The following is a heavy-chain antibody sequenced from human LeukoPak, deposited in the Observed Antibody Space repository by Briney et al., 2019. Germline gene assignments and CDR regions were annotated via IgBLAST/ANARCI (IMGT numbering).Heavy chain of an antibody. CDR2: IKQDGSEK. D-gene: IGHD4-17*01. J-gene: IGHJ5*02. Sequence: GGSLRLSCAASGYTFSSYWMSWVREAPGEGVEWVANIKQDGSEKYCVDSEKGRFTISRDNAKNSLYLQMNSLSAEDTAVYYCARDRGYGETGWFDRWGQGTLVTVSS. CDR3: ARDRGYGETGWFDR. V-gene: IGHV3-7*01. CDR1: GYTFSSYW.